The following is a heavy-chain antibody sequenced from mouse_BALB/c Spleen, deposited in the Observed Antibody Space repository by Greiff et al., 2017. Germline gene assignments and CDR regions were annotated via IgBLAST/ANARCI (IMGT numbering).Heavy chain of an antibody. Sequence: EVKLLESGGGLVQPGGSLKLSCAASGFDFSRYWMSWVRQAPGKGLEWIGEINPDSSTINYTPSLKDKFIISRDNAKNTLYLQMSKVRSEDTALYYCARRGRSGYYAMDYWGQGTSVTVSS. V-gene: IGHV4-1*02. J-gene: IGHJ4*01. CDR1: GFDFSRYW. D-gene: IGHD3-1*01. CDR3: ARRGRSGYYAMDY. CDR2: INPDSSTI.